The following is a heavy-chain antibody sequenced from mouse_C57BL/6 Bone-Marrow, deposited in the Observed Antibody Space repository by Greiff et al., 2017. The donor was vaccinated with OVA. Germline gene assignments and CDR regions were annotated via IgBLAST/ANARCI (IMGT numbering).Heavy chain of an antibody. CDR2: IYPRSGNT. J-gene: IGHJ2*01. V-gene: IGHV1-81*01. D-gene: IGHD2-5*01. Sequence: VQLQQSGAELARPGASVKLSCTASGYTFTSYGISWVKQRTGQGLEWIGEIYPRSGNTYYNEKFKGKATLTADKSSSTAYMELRSLTSEDSAVYFCARDYYSNSYFDYWGQGTTLTVSS. CDR1: GYTFTSYG. CDR3: ARDYYSNSYFDY.